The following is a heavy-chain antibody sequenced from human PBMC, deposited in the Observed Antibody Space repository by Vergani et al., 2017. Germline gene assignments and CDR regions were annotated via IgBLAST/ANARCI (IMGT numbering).Heavy chain of an antibody. CDR3: ARVPVRSWYFDD. V-gene: IGHV4-4*02. J-gene: IGHJ4*02. CDR2: IYHIGST. Sequence: QVQLPESGPGLVKPSGTLSLTCAVSVGSLSSSNWWSWVRQPPGKGLEWIGEIYHIGSTNYNPSLKRRVTISVDKSKNQFSLKLISVTAADTAVYYCARVPVRSWYFDDWGQGTRVTVSS. D-gene: IGHD6-13*01. CDR1: VGSLSSSNW.